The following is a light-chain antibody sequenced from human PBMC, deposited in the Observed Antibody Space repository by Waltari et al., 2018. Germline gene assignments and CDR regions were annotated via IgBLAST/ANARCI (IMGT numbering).Light chain of an antibody. CDR1: SSDVGSYNF. Sequence: QSALTQPASVSGSPGQSITISCPGTSSDVGSYNFVSWYQQHPGKAPKLMIYEGSKRPSGVSNRFSGSKSGNTASLTISGLQAEDEADYYCCSYAGSSTLVFGGGTKLTVL. CDR3: CSYAGSSTLV. J-gene: IGLJ2*01. V-gene: IGLV2-23*01. CDR2: EGS.